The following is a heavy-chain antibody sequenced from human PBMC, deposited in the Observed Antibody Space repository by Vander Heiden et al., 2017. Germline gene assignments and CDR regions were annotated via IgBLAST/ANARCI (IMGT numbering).Heavy chain of an antibody. Sequence: EVQLVESGGGLVQPGRSLRLSCAASGFTFDDYAMHWVRQAPGKGLEWFSGISGNSGSIGYADSVKGRFTISRDNAKNSLYLQMNSLRAEDTALYYCAKDPHPFYSSSSAFDYWGQGTLVTVSS. V-gene: IGHV3-9*01. CDR3: AKDPHPFYSSSSAFDY. CDR2: ISGNSGSI. D-gene: IGHD6-6*01. CDR1: GFTFDDYA. J-gene: IGHJ4*02.